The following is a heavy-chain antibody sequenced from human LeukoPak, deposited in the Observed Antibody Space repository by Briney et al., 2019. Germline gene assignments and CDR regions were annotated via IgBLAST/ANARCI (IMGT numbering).Heavy chain of an antibody. V-gene: IGHV1-2*02. CDR3: ATTTVGTVGYGVDV. D-gene: IGHD4-23*01. CDR1: GYTFTAYY. CDR2: INPNSGGT. J-gene: IGHJ6*02. Sequence: ASVKVSCKASGYTFTAYYMHWVRQAPGQGLAGMGWINPNSGGTNSAQKFQGRVTMTRDTSISTAYMELSRLRSDDTAVFYCATTTVGTVGYGVDVWGQGSTVTV.